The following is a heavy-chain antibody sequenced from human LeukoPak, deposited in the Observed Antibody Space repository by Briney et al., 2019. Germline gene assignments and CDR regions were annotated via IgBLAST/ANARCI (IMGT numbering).Heavy chain of an antibody. CDR2: ISYDGSNK. CDR1: GFTFSSYG. V-gene: IGHV3-30*18. Sequence: GGSLRLSCAASGFTFSSYGMHWVRQAPGKGLEWVAVISYDGSNKYYADSVKGRFTISRDNSKNTLYLQMNSLRAEDTAVYYCAKDLWRYCSRTSCYGDYGMDVWGQGTTVTVSS. J-gene: IGHJ6*02. D-gene: IGHD2-2*01. CDR3: AKDLWRYCSRTSCYGDYGMDV.